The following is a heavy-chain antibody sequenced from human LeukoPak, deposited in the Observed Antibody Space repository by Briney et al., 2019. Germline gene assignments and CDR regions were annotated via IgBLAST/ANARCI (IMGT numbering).Heavy chain of an antibody. V-gene: IGHV1-46*01. CDR1: GYSFTTYY. Sequence: ASVKVSCKASGYSFTTYYMHWVRQAPGQGLEWMGIINPSGGSTSYGQKFQGRVTMTRDTSISTAYMELSRLRSDDTAVYYCARGGELWFGELLSYGYYYYGMDVWGQGTTVTVSS. D-gene: IGHD3-10*01. CDR2: INPSGGST. J-gene: IGHJ6*02. CDR3: ARGGELWFGELLSYGYYYYGMDV.